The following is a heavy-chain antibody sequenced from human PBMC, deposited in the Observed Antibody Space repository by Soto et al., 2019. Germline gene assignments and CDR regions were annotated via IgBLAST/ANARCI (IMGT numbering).Heavy chain of an antibody. CDR3: ARGGSLYWYFDL. D-gene: IGHD1-26*01. CDR1: GYSFTSYW. V-gene: IGHV5-10-1*01. CDR2: IDPSDSYT. J-gene: IGHJ2*01. Sequence: HGESLKISCKGSGYSFTSYWISWVRQMPGKGLEWMGRIDPSDSYTNYSPSFQGHVTISADKSISTAYLQWSSLKASDTAMYYCARGGSLYWYFDLWGRGTLVTVSS.